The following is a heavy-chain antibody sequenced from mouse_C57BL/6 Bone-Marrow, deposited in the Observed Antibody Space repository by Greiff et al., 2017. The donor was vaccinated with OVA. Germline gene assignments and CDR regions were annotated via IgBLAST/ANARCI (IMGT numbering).Heavy chain of an antibody. CDR3: ARGYYYGSSYSYAMDY. V-gene: IGHV1-64*01. CDR2: IHPNSGST. J-gene: IGHJ4*01. D-gene: IGHD1-1*01. CDR1: GYTFTSYW. Sequence: VKLQESGAELVKPGASVKLSCKASGYTFTSYWMHWVKQRPGQGLEWIGMIHPNSGSTNYNEKFKSKATLTVDKSSSTAYMQLSSLTSEDSAVYYCARGYYYGSSYSYAMDYWCQGTSVTVSS.